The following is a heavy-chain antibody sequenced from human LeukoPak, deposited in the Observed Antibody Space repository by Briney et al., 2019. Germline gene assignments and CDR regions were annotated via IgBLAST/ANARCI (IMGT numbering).Heavy chain of an antibody. D-gene: IGHD5-12*01. Sequence: ASVKVSCKASGYTFTSYDINWVRQATGQGLEWMGWMNPNSGNTGYAQKFQGRVTITRNTSISTAYMELSSLRSEDTAVYYCARAHKRGYSGYDYYYYYMDVWGKGTTVTVSS. V-gene: IGHV1-8*03. CDR2: MNPNSGNT. J-gene: IGHJ6*03. CDR3: ARAHKRGYSGYDYYYYYMDV. CDR1: GYTFTSYD.